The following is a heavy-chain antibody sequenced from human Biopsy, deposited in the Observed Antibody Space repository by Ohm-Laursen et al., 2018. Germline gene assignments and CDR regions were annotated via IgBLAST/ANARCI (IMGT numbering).Heavy chain of an antibody. CDR1: GVTLSGYA. V-gene: IGHV3-21*01. CDR2: ISASSSYI. D-gene: IGHD2-2*01. Sequence: SLRLSCTASGVTLSGYAMNWVRQAPGKGLEWVSSISASSSYIYYADSVKGRFTISRDNAKNSLYLQMNSLRAEDTAVYYCARNLGVTPGYQDYWGQGTLVTVSS. CDR3: ARNLGVTPGYQDY. J-gene: IGHJ4*02.